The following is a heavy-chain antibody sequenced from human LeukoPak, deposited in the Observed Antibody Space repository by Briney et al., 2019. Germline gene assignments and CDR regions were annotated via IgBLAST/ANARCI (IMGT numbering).Heavy chain of an antibody. CDR1: GFTFSSYA. Sequence: GGSLRLSCAASGFTFSSYAMSWVRQAPGKGLEWVSAINRSGGSTYYADSVKGRFTISRQNSKDARYLQMNSLRAEDSAVHYCEKGLSLLGYCSRTSCYGPIDYGGEGTLVSVS. CDR2: INRSGGST. J-gene: IGHJ4*02. D-gene: IGHD2-2*01. CDR3: EKGLSLLGYCSRTSCYGPIDY. V-gene: IGHV3-23*01.